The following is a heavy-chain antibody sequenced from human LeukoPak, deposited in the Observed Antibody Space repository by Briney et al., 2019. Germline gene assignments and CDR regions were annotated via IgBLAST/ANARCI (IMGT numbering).Heavy chain of an antibody. Sequence: SETLSLTCTVSGGSFSRGNYYWGWIRQSPGKGLEWIGSIYYSGGTYYNPSLKSRVTISVDTSKNQFSLKLSSVTAADTAVYYCARGRYYDFWSGYPQDYFDYWGQGTLVTVSS. CDR1: GGSFSRGNYY. D-gene: IGHD3-3*01. CDR2: IYYSGGT. CDR3: ARGRYYDFWSGYPQDYFDY. J-gene: IGHJ4*02. V-gene: IGHV4-39*07.